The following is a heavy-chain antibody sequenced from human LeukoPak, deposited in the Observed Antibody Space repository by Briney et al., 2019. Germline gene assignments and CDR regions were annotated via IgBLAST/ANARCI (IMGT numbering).Heavy chain of an antibody. D-gene: IGHD3-10*01. CDR3: ARNLWFGESTLRDADY. Sequence: ASVKVSCKASGYTFTSYAMNWVRQAPGQGLEWMGWINTNTGNPTYAQGFTGRFVFSLDTSVSTAYLQISSLKAEDTAVYYCARNLWFGESTLRDADYWGQGALVTVSS. V-gene: IGHV7-4-1*02. CDR1: GYTFTSYA. CDR2: INTNTGNP. J-gene: IGHJ4*02.